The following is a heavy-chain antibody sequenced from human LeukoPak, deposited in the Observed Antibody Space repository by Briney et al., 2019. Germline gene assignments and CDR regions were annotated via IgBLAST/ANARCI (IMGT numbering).Heavy chain of an antibody. Sequence: PGGSLRLSCAASGFTFSSYAMGWVRQAPRKGLEWVSTISGSGGAGTYYADSVKGRFTISRDNSKNTLYLPMNSLRAEDTAVYYCVKDRGGSPFYGMDVWGQGTTVTVSS. J-gene: IGHJ6*02. D-gene: IGHD1-26*01. CDR1: GFTFSSYA. V-gene: IGHV3-23*01. CDR2: ISGSGGAGT. CDR3: VKDRGGSPFYGMDV.